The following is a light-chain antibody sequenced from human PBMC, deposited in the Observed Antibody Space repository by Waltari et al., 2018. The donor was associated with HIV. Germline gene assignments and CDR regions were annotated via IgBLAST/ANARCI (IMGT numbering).Light chain of an antibody. CDR2: EDY. CDR3: QSFDANNHWV. V-gene: IGLV6-57*03. CDR1: SGSIASNY. Sequence: FMLTQPHSVSESPGKTVTISCTRSSGSIASNYVQWFQQRPGNAPTPIRYEDYQSPSGVPDRFTGTIVKSSNSDSLTICGVKTEDEADYYCQSFDANNHWVFGGGTRLTVL. J-gene: IGLJ3*02.